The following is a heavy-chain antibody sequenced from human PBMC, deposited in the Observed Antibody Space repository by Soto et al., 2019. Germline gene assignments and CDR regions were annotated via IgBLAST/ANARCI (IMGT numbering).Heavy chain of an antibody. D-gene: IGHD3-10*01. Sequence: GGSLRLSCAASGFTFSTYAMRWVRQAPGKGLEWVSGIGASGAGTYYAESVKGRFTISRDNSKSTLHLQMNSLRAEDTAVYYCALRKTGSFFDYWGQGTLVTVSS. CDR1: GFTFSTYA. CDR2: IGASGAGT. J-gene: IGHJ4*02. V-gene: IGHV3-23*01. CDR3: ALRKTGSFFDY.